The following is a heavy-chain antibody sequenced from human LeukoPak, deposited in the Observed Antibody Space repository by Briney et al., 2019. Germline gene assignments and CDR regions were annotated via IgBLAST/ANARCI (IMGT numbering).Heavy chain of an antibody. CDR3: ARAETTVARGWFDP. CDR1: GFTFSSYS. CDR2: ISSSSSYI. D-gene: IGHD4-23*01. Sequence: GGSLRLSCAASGFTFSSYSMNWVRQAPGKGLEWVSSISSSSSYIYYADSVKGRFTLSRDNAKNSLYLQMNSLRAEDTAVYYCARAETTVARGWFDPWGQGNLVTVSS. J-gene: IGHJ5*02. V-gene: IGHV3-21*01.